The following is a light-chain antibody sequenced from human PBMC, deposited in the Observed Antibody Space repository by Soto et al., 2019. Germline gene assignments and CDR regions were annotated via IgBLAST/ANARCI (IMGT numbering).Light chain of an antibody. CDR1: HSVSNY. CDR2: DVS. CDR3: QQYNNWPRT. V-gene: IGKV3D-15*01. Sequence: IVLTQSPATLSLSPGKRATLSCRASHSVSNYLTWYQQKPGQAPRLLIYDVSTRATGIPARFSGSGSGTEFTLTISSLQSEDFAVYYCQQYNNWPRTFGQGTKVDIK. J-gene: IGKJ1*01.